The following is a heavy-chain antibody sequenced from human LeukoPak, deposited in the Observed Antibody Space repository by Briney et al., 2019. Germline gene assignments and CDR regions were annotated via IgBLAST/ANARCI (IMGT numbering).Heavy chain of an antibody. J-gene: IGHJ4*02. Sequence: PGESLRLSCAASGLTFSNYWMTWVRQAPGKGLEWVASMNQYGSEKYYVDSVKGRFTISRDNAKNSVSLQMNSLRAEDTAVYFCARSLGDDWGQGTLVTVSS. CDR1: GLTFSNYW. V-gene: IGHV3-7*01. CDR2: MNQYGSEK. CDR3: ARSLGDD. D-gene: IGHD3-16*01.